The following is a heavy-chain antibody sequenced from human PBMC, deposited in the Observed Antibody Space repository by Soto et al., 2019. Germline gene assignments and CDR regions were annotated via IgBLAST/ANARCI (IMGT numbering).Heavy chain of an antibody. J-gene: IGHJ4*02. Sequence: PSETLSLTCAVSGGSISSSNWWSWVRQPPGRGLEWIGEIYHSESTNYNPSLKSRVTISVDKSKNQFSLQLTSVTAADTAVYFCARVTYYSASRTKFGKPKRARYFDYWGQGTLVTVSS. CDR1: GGSISSSNW. V-gene: IGHV4-4*02. D-gene: IGHD3-10*01. CDR3: ARVTYYSASRTKFGKPKRARYFDY. CDR2: IYHSEST.